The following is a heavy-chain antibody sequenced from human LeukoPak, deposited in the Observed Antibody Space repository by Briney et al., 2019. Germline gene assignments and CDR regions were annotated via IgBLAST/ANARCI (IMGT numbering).Heavy chain of an antibody. J-gene: IGHJ4*02. CDR3: ARGAGLRYGSDY. CDR1: GFILSNYW. V-gene: IGHV3-7*03. CDR2: IKSDGSEI. D-gene: IGHD3-9*01. Sequence: GGSLRLSCAASGFILSNYWMSWVRQAPGKGLEWVTNIKSDGSEINYVDSVKGRFTISRDNAKNSLYLQMNSLRAEDTAVYYCARGAGLRYGSDYRGQGTLVTVFS.